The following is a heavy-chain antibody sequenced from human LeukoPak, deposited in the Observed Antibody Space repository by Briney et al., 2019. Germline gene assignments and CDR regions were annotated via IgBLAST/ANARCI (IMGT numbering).Heavy chain of an antibody. V-gene: IGHV3-33*01. CDR2: IWYDGSNK. CDR1: GFTFSSYG. Sequence: PGRSLRLSCAASGFTFSSYGMHWVRQAPGKGLEWVAVIWYDGSNKYYADSVKGRFTISRDNPKNTLYLQMNSLRAEDTAVYYCARGGWSVAPVTFDIWGQGTMVTVSS. D-gene: IGHD6-19*01. J-gene: IGHJ3*02. CDR3: ARGGWSVAPVTFDI.